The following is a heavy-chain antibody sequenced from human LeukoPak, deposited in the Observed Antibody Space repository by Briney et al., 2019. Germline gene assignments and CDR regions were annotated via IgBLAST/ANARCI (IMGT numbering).Heavy chain of an antibody. Sequence: ASVKVPCKASGYTFTSYGISWVRQAPGQGLEWMGWISAYNGNTNYAQKLQGRVTMTTDTSTSTAYMELRSLRSDDTAVYYCARDRGGVVVASQDAFDIWGQGTMVTVSS. CDR1: GYTFTSYG. V-gene: IGHV1-18*01. CDR3: ARDRGGVVVASQDAFDI. CDR2: ISAYNGNT. D-gene: IGHD2-15*01. J-gene: IGHJ3*02.